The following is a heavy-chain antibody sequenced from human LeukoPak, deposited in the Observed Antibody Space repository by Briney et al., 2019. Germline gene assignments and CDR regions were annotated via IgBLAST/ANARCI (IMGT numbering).Heavy chain of an antibody. V-gene: IGHV1-18*01. CDR1: GYTFTNYG. CDR3: ARDIIAAAGLYYFDY. Sequence: ASVKVSCKASGYTFTNYGISWVRQAPGQGLEWMGWIGTYNGNTDYSQKLQGGVTMTTDTSTSTAYMELWSLRSDDTAVYYCARDIIAAAGLYYFDYWGQGTLVTVSS. J-gene: IGHJ4*02. D-gene: IGHD6-13*01. CDR2: IGTYNGNT.